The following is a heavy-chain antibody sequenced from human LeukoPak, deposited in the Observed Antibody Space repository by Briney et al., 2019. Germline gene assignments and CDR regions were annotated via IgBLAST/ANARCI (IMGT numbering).Heavy chain of an antibody. V-gene: IGHV3-48*01. CDR1: GFTFSPYS. D-gene: IGHD1-26*01. CDR2: ISGRTSTI. CDR3: ARLPYSWGLDS. Sequence: GGSLRLSCVVSGFTFSPYSMNWVRQAPGKWLEWVAYISGRTSTIYYADSVYGRFTISRDNAKNSLYLQMNSLRAEDTAVYYCARLPYSWGLDSWGQGARVTVSS. J-gene: IGHJ4*02.